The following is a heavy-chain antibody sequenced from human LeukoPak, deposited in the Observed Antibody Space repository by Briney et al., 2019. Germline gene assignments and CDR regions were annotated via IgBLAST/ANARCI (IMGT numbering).Heavy chain of an antibody. Sequence: GGSLRLSCAASAFTFSSYSMNWVRQAPGKGLEWLSYISSSSSTIHYADSVKGQFTISRDNAKNSLYLQMNSLGAEDTAVYYCARTPRNRATYWYFDLWGRGTLVTVSS. CDR1: AFTFSSYS. CDR3: ARTPRNRATYWYFDL. CDR2: ISSSSSTI. J-gene: IGHJ2*01. D-gene: IGHD1-14*01. V-gene: IGHV3-48*04.